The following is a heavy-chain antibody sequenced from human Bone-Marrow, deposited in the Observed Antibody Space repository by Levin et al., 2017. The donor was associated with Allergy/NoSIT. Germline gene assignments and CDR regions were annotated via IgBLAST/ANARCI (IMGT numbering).Heavy chain of an antibody. Sequence: GGSLRLSCAASGFTFSSYAMHWVRQGPGKGLEWVAVVSMDGNKKHFADSVKGRFTISRDNSKHTLSLQMNSLRPEDTSVYYCAKGSSTSWYFDSWGQGTLVTVSS. D-gene: IGHD2-2*01. J-gene: IGHJ4*02. CDR1: GFTFSSYA. V-gene: IGHV3-30*18. CDR2: VSMDGNKK. CDR3: AKGSSTSWYFDS.